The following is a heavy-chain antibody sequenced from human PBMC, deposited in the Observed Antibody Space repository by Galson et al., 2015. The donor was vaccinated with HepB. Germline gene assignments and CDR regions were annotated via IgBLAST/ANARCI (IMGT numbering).Heavy chain of an antibody. Sequence: SLRLSCAASGFTFSSYGMHWVRQAPGKGLEWVAVIWYDGSNKYYADSVKGRFTISRDNSKNTLYLQMNSLRAEDTAVYYCARDQGQWLAGQGMDVWGQGTTVTVSS. V-gene: IGHV3-33*01. CDR3: ARDQGQWLAGQGMDV. CDR1: GFTFSSYG. CDR2: IWYDGSNK. D-gene: IGHD6-19*01. J-gene: IGHJ6*02.